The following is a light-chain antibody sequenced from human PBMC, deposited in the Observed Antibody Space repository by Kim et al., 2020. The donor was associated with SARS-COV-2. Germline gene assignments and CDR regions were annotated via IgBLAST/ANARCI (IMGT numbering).Light chain of an antibody. CDR1: QSVSSSY. CDR2: GAP. Sequence: LSPGERATRSCRASQSVSSSYLAWYQQKPGQAPRLLIYGAPSRAPGIPARRSGGGSGTDYTVSISTLASEYFSVYHCEEYCRTPHTFGQGTKLEI. V-gene: IGKV3-20*01. CDR3: EEYCRTPHT. J-gene: IGKJ2*01.